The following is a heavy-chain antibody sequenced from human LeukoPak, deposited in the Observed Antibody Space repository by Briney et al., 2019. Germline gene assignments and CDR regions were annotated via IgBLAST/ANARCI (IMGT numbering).Heavy chain of an antibody. Sequence: GASVKVSCKASGGTFSSYAISWVRQAPGQGLEWMGGIIPIFGTANYAQKFQGRVTITADESTSTAYMELSSLRSEDTAVCYCAREPGIAVAGYAFDYWGQGTLVTVSS. CDR2: IIPIFGTA. J-gene: IGHJ4*02. CDR3: AREPGIAVAGYAFDY. V-gene: IGHV1-69*13. D-gene: IGHD6-19*01. CDR1: GGTFSSYA.